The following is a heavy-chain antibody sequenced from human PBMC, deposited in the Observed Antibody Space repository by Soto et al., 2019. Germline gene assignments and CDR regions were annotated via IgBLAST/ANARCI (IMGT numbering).Heavy chain of an antibody. J-gene: IGHJ4*02. D-gene: IGHD2-2*01. Sequence: SETLSLTCAVYGESFPAYYWSWIRQPPGKGLEWIGEINHSGSTNYNPSLKSRVTISVDTSKKQFSLKLTSVTAADTAVYYCARGRYCSSTSCYGRRDFDYWGQGTLVTVSS. CDR3: ARGRYCSSTSCYGRRDFDY. CDR1: GESFPAYY. V-gene: IGHV4-34*01. CDR2: INHSGST.